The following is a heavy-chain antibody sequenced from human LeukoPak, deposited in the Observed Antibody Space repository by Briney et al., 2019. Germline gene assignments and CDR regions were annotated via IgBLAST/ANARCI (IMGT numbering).Heavy chain of an antibody. J-gene: IGHJ4*02. CDR2: IKSKARGGTT. V-gene: IGHV3-15*01. CDR1: GFTFTDAW. Sequence: GGSLRLSCAASGFTFTDAWMGWVRQAPGRGLEWVGRIKSKARGGTTDYAAPVKGRFTIARDDSKDTLDLQMNSPKTEDTAVYYCTTDHFNWGRGTLVTVSS. CDR3: TTDHFN.